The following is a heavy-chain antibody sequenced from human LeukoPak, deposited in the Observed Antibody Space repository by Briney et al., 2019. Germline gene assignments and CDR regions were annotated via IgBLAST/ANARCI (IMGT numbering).Heavy chain of an antibody. CDR1: GYTFTGYY. V-gene: IGHV1-2*02. Sequence: ASVKVSCKASGYTFTGYYMHWVRQAPGQGLEWMGWINPNSGGTNYAQKFQGRVTMTRDTSISTAYMGLSRLRSDDTAVYYCARVWVAGTYYYYYGMDVWGQGTTVTVSS. J-gene: IGHJ6*02. CDR2: INPNSGGT. D-gene: IGHD6-19*01. CDR3: ARVWVAGTYYYYYGMDV.